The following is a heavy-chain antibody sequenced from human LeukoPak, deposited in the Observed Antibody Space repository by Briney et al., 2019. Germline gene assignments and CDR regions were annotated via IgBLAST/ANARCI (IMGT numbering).Heavy chain of an antibody. CDR2: ISASGGST. CDR1: GFTFSNFV. J-gene: IGHJ4*02. CDR3: AIRNY. V-gene: IGHV3-23*01. Sequence: GGSLRLSCAASGFTFSNFVISWVRQAPGKGLERVSGISASGGSTYYADSVRGRFTISRDNSKNTLYLQMSSLRAEDTAVYYCAIRNYWGQGTLVTVSS. D-gene: IGHD3-3*01.